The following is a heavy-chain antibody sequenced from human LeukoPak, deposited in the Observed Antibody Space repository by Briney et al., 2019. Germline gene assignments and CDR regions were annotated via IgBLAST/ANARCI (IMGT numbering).Heavy chain of an antibody. CDR1: GFIFSSYA. V-gene: IGHV3-21*01. J-gene: IGHJ4*02. D-gene: IGHD3-16*01. CDR2: ISSSSSYI. CDR3: ARDWGDYYFDY. Sequence: GGSLRLSCAASGFIFSSYAMNWVRQAPGKGLEWVSSISSSSSYIYHTDSVKGRFTISRDNAKNSLSLQMNSLRAEDTAVYYCARDWGDYYFDYWGQGTLVTVSS.